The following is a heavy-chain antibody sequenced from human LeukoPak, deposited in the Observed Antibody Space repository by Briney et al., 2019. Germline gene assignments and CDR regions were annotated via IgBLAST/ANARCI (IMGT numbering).Heavy chain of an antibody. CDR3: ARVGTVGATK. Sequence: ASVKVSCKASGYTFTSYGVHWVRQAPGQRLEWMGWINAGNGNTKYSQKFQGRVTITRDTSASTAYMELSSLRSEDTAVYYCARVGTVGATKWGQGTLVTVSS. CDR1: GYTFTSYG. CDR2: INAGNGNT. J-gene: IGHJ4*02. D-gene: IGHD1-26*01. V-gene: IGHV1-3*01.